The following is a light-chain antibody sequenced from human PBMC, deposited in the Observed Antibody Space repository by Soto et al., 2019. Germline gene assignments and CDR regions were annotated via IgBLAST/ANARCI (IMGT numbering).Light chain of an antibody. CDR2: GAS. V-gene: IGKV3-20*01. J-gene: IGKJ4*01. Sequence: EIVLTQSPGTLSLSPGDRATLSCRASQSVSTSLAWYQQKPGQAPRLLIYGASSRATVIPDRFSGSGSGTDFTLTISRLEPEDFAVYYCQQYASSPPLTFGGGTRWIS. CDR1: QSVSTS. CDR3: QQYASSPPLT.